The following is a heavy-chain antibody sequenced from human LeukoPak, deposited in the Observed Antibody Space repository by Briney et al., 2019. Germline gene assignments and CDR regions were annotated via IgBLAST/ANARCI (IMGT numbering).Heavy chain of an antibody. CDR3: AIYYYYYYMDV. J-gene: IGHJ6*03. CDR1: GFSFSSYS. Sequence: GGSLRLSCAASGFSFSSYSMNWVRQAPGKGLEWVSSITTSSSYIYYADSVKGRFTISRDNAKNSLYLQMNSLRAEDTAVYYCAIYYYYYYMDVWGKGTTVTVSS. CDR2: ITTSSSYI. V-gene: IGHV3-21*01.